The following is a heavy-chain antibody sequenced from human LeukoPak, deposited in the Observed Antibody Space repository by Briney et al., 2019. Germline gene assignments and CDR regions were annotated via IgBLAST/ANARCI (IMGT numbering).Heavy chain of an antibody. CDR1: GYTFTGYY. Sequence: AASVKVSCKASGYTFTGYYMHWVRQAPGQGLEWMGIINPSGGSTSYAQKFQGRVTMTRDMSTSTVYMELSSLRSEDTAVYYCSRSAVYAMLRFDPWGQGTLVTVSS. D-gene: IGHD2-8*01. CDR2: INPSGGST. V-gene: IGHV1-46*01. CDR3: SRSAVYAMLRFDP. J-gene: IGHJ5*02.